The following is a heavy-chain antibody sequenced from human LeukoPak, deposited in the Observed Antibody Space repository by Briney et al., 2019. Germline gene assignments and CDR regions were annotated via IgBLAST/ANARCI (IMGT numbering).Heavy chain of an antibody. D-gene: IGHD5-18*01. CDR3: ARGYSYGIDY. CDR2: IYYSGST. J-gene: IGHJ4*02. V-gene: IGHV4-61*05. CDR1: GGSISSSSYY. Sequence: SETLSLTCTVSGGSISSSSYYWGWIRQPPGKGLEWIGYIYYSGSTNYNPSLKSRVTISVDTSKNQFSLKLSSVTAADTAVYYCARGYSYGIDYWGQGTLVTVSS.